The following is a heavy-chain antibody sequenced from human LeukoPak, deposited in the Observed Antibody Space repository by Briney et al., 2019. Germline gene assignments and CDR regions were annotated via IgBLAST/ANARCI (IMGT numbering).Heavy chain of an antibody. V-gene: IGHV4-39*07. CDR2: IYYSGST. CDR3: ARDCRPGYYDFWSGYYDYYYYMDV. D-gene: IGHD3-3*01. Sequence: PSETLSLTCTVSGGSISSSSYYWGWIRQPPGKGLEWIGSIYYSGSTCYNPSLKSRVTISVDTSKNQFSLKLSSVTAADTAVYYCARDCRPGYYDFWSGYYDYYYYMDVWGKGTTVTVSS. CDR1: GGSISSSSYY. J-gene: IGHJ6*03.